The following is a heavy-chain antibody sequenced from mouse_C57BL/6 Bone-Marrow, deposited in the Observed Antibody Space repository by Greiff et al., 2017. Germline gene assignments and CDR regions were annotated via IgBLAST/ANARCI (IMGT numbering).Heavy chain of an antibody. V-gene: IGHV5-6*01. CDR1: GFTFSSYG. CDR3: ARRGNDAYWYFDV. D-gene: IGHD2-2*01. Sequence: EVQLVESGGDLVKPGGSLKLSCAASGFTFSSYGMSWVRQTPDKRLEWVATISSGGSYTYYPDSVKGRFTSSRDNAKNTLYLQMSSLKSEDTAMYYCARRGNDAYWYFDVWGTGTTVTVSS. J-gene: IGHJ1*03. CDR2: ISSGGSYT.